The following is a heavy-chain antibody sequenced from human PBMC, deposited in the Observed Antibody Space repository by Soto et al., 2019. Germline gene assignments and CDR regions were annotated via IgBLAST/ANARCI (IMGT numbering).Heavy chain of an antibody. CDR2: MNPNSGNT. J-gene: IGHJ6*02. CDR3: ARDRYDSGRAYYTGAPHYYGMDV. V-gene: IGHV1-8*01. D-gene: IGHD3-10*01. Sequence: GASVKVSCKASGYTFTSYDINWVRQATGQGLEWMGWMNPNSGNTGYAQKFQGRVTVTRNTSISTAYMELSSLRSEDTAVYYCARDRYDSGRAYYTGAPHYYGMDVWGQGTTVTVSS. CDR1: GYTFTSYD.